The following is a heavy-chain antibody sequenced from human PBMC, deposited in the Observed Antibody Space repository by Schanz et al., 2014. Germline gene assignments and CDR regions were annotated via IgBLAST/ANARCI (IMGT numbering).Heavy chain of an antibody. J-gene: IGHJ4*02. V-gene: IGHV1-18*04. CDR2: ISAYNGNT. CDR3: ARSNYYDNSDYYNSFDY. Sequence: QVQLVQSGAEMKKPGASVKVSCKASGYTFTGYYMHWVRQAPGQGLEWMGWISAYNGNTNYAQKLQGRVTMTTDTSTSTAYMDLSSLRPEDTAVYYCARSNYYDNSDYYNSFDYWGQGTLXTVSS. CDR1: GYTFTGYY. D-gene: IGHD3-22*01.